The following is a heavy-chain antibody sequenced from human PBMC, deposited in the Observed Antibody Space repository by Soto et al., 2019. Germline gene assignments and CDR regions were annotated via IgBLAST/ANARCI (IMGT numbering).Heavy chain of an antibody. CDR1: GGSISSYY. J-gene: IGHJ4*02. CDR2: IYYSGST. CDR3: ARGNSGWLAERD. Sequence: SETLSLTCTVSGGSISSYYWSWIRQPPGKGLEWIGYIYYSGSTNHNPSLKSRVTISVDTSKNQFSLKLSSVTAADTAVYYCARGNSGWLAERDWGQGTLVTVSS. D-gene: IGHD6-19*01. V-gene: IGHV4-59*01.